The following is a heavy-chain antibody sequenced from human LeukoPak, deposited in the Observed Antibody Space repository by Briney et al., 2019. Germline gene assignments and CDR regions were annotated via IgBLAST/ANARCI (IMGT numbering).Heavy chain of an antibody. D-gene: IGHD2-21*02. J-gene: IGHJ4*02. CDR1: GYTFTSYG. V-gene: IGHV1-18*04. CDR3: ARVTIQYYFDY. CDR2: ISAYNGNT. Sequence: GASVKVSCKASGYTFTSYGISWVRQAPGQGLECMGWISAYNGNTNYAQKLQGRVTLTTDTSTSTAYMELRSLRSDDTAVYYCARVTIQYYFDYWGQGTLVTVSS.